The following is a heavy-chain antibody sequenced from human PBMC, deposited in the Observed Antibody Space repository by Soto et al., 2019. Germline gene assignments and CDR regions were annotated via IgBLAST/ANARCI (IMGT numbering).Heavy chain of an antibody. J-gene: IGHJ3*02. CDR2: IDPSDSYT. CDR3: LSRRGAFDI. Sequence: GESLKISCAGSGYIFTNYWINWVRQMPGKGLEWMGRIDPSDSYTNYSPSFQGHVTISADKSITSAYLQWSSLKASDTAMYYCLSRRGAFDIWGQGTMVTVSS. V-gene: IGHV5-10-1*01. CDR1: GYIFTNYW.